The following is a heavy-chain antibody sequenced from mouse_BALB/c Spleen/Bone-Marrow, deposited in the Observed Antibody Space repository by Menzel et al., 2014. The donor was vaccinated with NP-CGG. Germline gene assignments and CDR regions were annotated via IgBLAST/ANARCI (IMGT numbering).Heavy chain of an antibody. D-gene: IGHD2-14*01. V-gene: IGHV14-3*02. CDR1: GFNIKDTY. J-gene: IGHJ1*01. Sequence: VQLQQSGAELVKPGASVKLSCTASGFNIKDTYMHWVKQRPEQGLEWIGRIDPANGNTKYDPKFQGKATMTADTSSNTAYLQLSSLTSEDTAVYYCASYGYGWYFDVWGAGTTVTVSS. CDR2: IDPANGNT. CDR3: ASYGYGWYFDV.